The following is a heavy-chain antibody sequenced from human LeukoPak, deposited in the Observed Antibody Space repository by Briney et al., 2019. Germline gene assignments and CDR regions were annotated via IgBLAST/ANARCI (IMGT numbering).Heavy chain of an antibody. CDR1: GFTFSSYE. CDR2: XNSNGRXK. V-gene: IGHV3-48*03. CDR3: ARERSVVELATIIGDY. J-gene: IGHJ4*02. D-gene: IGHD5-24*01. Sequence: PGGSLRLSCAASGFTFSSYEMNWVXQAPGKGLXXXXXXNSNGRXKYYTDSVKGRFTVSRXNAKNSLYLQMNSLRAEDTAVYYCARERSVVELATIIGDYWGQGTLVTVSS.